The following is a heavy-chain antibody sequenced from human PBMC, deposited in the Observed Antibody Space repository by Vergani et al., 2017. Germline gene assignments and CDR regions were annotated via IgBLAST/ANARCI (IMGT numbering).Heavy chain of an antibody. CDR3: AKSADHDYGDYQLVYYYYGMDV. J-gene: IGHJ6*02. D-gene: IGHD4-17*01. CDR2: ISYDGSNK. CDR1: GFTFSSYG. V-gene: IGHV3-30*18. Sequence: VQLVESGGGVVQPGRSLRLSCAASGFTFSSYGMHWVRQAPGKGLEWVAVISYDGSNKYYADSVKGRFTISRDNSKNTLYLQMNSLRAEDTAVYYCAKSADHDYGDYQLVYYYYGMDVWGQGTTVTVSS.